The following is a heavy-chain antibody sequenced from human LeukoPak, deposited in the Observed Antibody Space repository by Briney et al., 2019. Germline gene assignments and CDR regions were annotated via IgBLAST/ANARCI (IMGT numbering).Heavy chain of an antibody. J-gene: IGHJ3*02. V-gene: IGHV3-21*01. Sequence: GGSLRLSCAASGFTFSSHSMNWVRQAPGKGLEWVSSISSSSSYIYYADSVKGRFTISRDNAKNSLYLQMNSLRAEDTAVYYCARWAYYDSSGYYHDPYDAFDIWGQGTMVTVSS. CDR1: GFTFSSHS. D-gene: IGHD3-22*01. CDR2: ISSSSSYI. CDR3: ARWAYYDSSGYYHDPYDAFDI.